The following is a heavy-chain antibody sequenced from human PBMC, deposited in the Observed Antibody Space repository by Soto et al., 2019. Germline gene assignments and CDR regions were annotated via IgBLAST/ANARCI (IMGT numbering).Heavy chain of an antibody. Sequence: LRLSCAASGFTFSDYYMSWIRQAPGKGLEWVSYISSSSSYTNYADSVKGRFTISRDNAKNSLYLQMNSLRAEDTAVYYCARDATRIKGGFDPWGQGTLVTVSS. V-gene: IGHV3-11*06. CDR1: GFTFSDYY. CDR2: ISSSSSYT. CDR3: ARDATRIKGGFDP. J-gene: IGHJ5*02.